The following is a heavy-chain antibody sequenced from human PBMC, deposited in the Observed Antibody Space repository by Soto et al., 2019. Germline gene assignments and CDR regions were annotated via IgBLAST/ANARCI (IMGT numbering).Heavy chain of an antibody. V-gene: IGHV1-18*04. CDR2: ISAYNGNT. Sequence: ASVKVSCKASGYTFTSYGISWVRQAPGQGLERMGWISAYNGNTNYAQKLQGRVTMTTDTSTSTAYMELRSRRSDDTAVYYCARLAEAYYYYYYGMDVWGQGTTVTVSS. CDR3: ARLAEAYYYYYYGMDV. J-gene: IGHJ6*02. D-gene: IGHD2-15*01. CDR1: GYTFTSYG.